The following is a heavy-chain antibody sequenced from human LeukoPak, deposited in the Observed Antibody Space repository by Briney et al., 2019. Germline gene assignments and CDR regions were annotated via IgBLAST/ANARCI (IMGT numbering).Heavy chain of an antibody. Sequence: SETLSLTCAVYGGSFSGYYWSWIRQPPGKGLEWIGEINHSGSTNCNPSLKSRVTISVDTSKNQFSLKLSSVTAADTAVYYCARGGIAAAGSHLYFDYWGQGTLVTVSS. CDR3: ARGGIAAAGSHLYFDY. CDR2: INHSGST. D-gene: IGHD6-13*01. CDR1: GGSFSGYY. J-gene: IGHJ4*02. V-gene: IGHV4-34*01.